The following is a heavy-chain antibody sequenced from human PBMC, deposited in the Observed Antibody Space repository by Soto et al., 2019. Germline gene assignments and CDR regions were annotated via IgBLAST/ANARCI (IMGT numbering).Heavy chain of an antibody. D-gene: IGHD4-4*01. CDR3: TTTVTTRYYYGMDV. Sequence: PGGSLRLSCAASGFTFSSYGMHWVRQAPGKGLEWVAVISYDGSNKYYADSVKGRFTISRDNSKNTLYLQMNSLRAEDTAVYYCTTTVTTRYYYGMDVWGQGTTVTVYS. V-gene: IGHV3-30*03. CDR1: GFTFSSYG. J-gene: IGHJ6*02. CDR2: ISYDGSNK.